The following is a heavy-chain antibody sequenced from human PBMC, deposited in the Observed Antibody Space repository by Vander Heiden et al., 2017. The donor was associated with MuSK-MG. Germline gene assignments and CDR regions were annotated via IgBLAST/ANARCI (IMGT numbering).Heavy chain of an antibody. Sequence: QVQLVESGGGVVQPGRSLRLSCAASGFPFSTYGMPWVRQAPGKGLEWVAVIWSDGVHKYYADSVKGRFAISRDNSKNTLDVQISSLRVEDTAVYYCARERGPFDAFDIWGQGTMVTVSS. CDR2: IWSDGVHK. CDR3: ARERGPFDAFDI. CDR1: GFPFSTYG. V-gene: IGHV3-33*01. J-gene: IGHJ3*02.